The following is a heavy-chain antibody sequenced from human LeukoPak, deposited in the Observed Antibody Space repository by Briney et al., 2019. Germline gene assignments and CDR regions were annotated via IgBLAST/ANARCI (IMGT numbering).Heavy chain of an antibody. CDR1: GFSFSTYE. V-gene: IGHV3-48*03. D-gene: IGHD2-21*02. Sequence: QPGGSLRLSCVASGFSFSTYEMNWVRQAPGKGLEGVADISTSGSSVYYADSLKGRFTVSRDNAKSSLFLQVDSLTVADTAVYYCARVGREVTTGYFDDWGQGTLVAVSS. J-gene: IGHJ4*02. CDR2: ISTSGSSV. CDR3: ARVGREVTTGYFDD.